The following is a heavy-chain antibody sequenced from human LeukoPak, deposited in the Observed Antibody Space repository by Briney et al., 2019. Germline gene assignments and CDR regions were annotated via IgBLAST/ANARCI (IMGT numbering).Heavy chain of an antibody. D-gene: IGHD3-3*01. Sequence: SQTLSLTCTVSGTSISSGAYSWSWVRQHPGKGLEWVAYFYYSGNTYYNPSLKRRVTISVDTSKNQFSLKLSSVTAADTAVYYGARTITIFGALGYFDYWGQGPWSPSPQ. V-gene: IGHV4-31*03. CDR2: FYYSGNT. CDR3: ARTITIFGALGYFDY. J-gene: IGHJ4*03. CDR1: GTSISSGAYS.